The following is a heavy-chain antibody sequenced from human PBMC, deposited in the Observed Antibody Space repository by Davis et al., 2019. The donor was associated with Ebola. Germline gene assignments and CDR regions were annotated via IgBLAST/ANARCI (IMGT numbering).Heavy chain of an antibody. V-gene: IGHV4-34*01. CDR1: GGSFNIYY. Sequence: SETLSLTCAVYGGSFNIYYWNWVRQSPGKGLEWIGEINHGGRTKYNPSLKSRVTMSVDSSRNQISLKLTSVTAADTAVYYCARDLTYYYDSSGYGALYYFDYWGQGTLVTVSS. CDR3: ARDLTYYYDSSGYGALYYFDY. D-gene: IGHD3-22*01. J-gene: IGHJ4*02. CDR2: INHGGRT.